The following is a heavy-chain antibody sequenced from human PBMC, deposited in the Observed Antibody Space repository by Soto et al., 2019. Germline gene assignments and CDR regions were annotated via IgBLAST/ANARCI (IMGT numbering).Heavy chain of an antibody. V-gene: IGHV1-69*01. D-gene: IGHD4-17*01. J-gene: IGHJ6*02. Sequence: QVQLVQSGAEVKKPGSSVKVSCKASGGTFSSYAISWVRQAPGQGLEWMGGIIPIFGTANYAQKFQGRVTITADESQGTAYMELSSMRSEDTAVYYCASDSGGTTVAFGMDVWGQGTTVTVSS. CDR3: ASDSGGTTVAFGMDV. CDR2: IIPIFGTA. CDR1: GGTFSSYA.